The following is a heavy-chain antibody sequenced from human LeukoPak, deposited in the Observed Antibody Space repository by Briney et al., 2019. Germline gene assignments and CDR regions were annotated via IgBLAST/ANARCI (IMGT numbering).Heavy chain of an antibody. Sequence: ASVKVSCKASGYTFSSYGISWVRQAPGQGLEWMGWISVYNGNIKYAQKFQGRVTMTTDTSTSTAYMELRSLRSDDTAMYFCARDDLDCSGGTCYPDDFWGQGTLVTVSS. CDR2: ISVYNGNI. J-gene: IGHJ4*02. V-gene: IGHV1-18*01. D-gene: IGHD2-15*01. CDR1: GYTFSSYG. CDR3: ARDDLDCSGGTCYPDDF.